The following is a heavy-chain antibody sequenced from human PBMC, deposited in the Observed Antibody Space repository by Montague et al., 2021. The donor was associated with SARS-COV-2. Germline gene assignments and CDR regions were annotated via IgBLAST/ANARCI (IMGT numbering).Heavy chain of an antibody. CDR1: GFTFSSYA. V-gene: IGHV3-30*04. J-gene: IGHJ4*02. CDR3: ARDNYDSVWGSYRYIY. D-gene: IGHD3-16*02. Sequence: SLRLSCAASGFTFSSYAMHWVRQAPGKGLEWVAVISYDGSNKYYADSVKGRFTISREMNSLRAEDTAVYYCARDNYDSVWGSYRYIYWGQGTLVTVSS. CDR2: ISYDGSNK.